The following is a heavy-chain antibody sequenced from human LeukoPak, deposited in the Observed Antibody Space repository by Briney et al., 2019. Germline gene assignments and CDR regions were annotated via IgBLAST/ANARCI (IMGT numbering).Heavy chain of an antibody. J-gene: IGHJ4*02. V-gene: IGHV1-2*02. CDR2: INPNSGGT. CDR1: GYTFTGYY. D-gene: IGHD3-3*01. CDR3: ARVFYDFWSGYYDTTDY. Sequence: ASVKVSCKASGYTFTGYYMHWVRQAPGQGLEWMGWINPNSGGTNYAQKLQGRVTMTRDTSISTAYMELSRLRSDDTAVYYCARVFYDFWSGYYDTTDYWGQGTLVTVSS.